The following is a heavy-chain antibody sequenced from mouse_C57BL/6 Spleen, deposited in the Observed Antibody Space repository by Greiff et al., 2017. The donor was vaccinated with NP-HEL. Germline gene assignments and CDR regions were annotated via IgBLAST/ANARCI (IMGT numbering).Heavy chain of an antibody. J-gene: IGHJ2*01. Sequence: VQLKQSGAELVRPGASVKLSCTASGFNIKDDYMHWVKQRPEQGLEWIGWIDPENGDTEYASKFQGKATITADTSSNTAYLQLSSLTAGDTAVCYCTTGLRQVTDYWGQGTTLTVSS. CDR3: TTGLRQVTDY. CDR2: IDPENGDT. D-gene: IGHD2-4*01. V-gene: IGHV14-4*01. CDR1: GFNIKDDY.